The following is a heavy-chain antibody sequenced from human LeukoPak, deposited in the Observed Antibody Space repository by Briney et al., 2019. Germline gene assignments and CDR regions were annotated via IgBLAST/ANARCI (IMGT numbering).Heavy chain of an antibody. Sequence: SETLSLTCTVSGGSISTITYYWGWIRQPPGKGLEWVGHMYYRGNTFYNPSLKSRVTMSVDTSKNQFSLKLSSVTAADTAVYYCARDKYYYDSSGSIRFDYWGQGTLVTVSS. CDR3: ARDKYYYDSSGSIRFDY. J-gene: IGHJ4*02. D-gene: IGHD3-22*01. CDR1: GGSISTITYY. V-gene: IGHV4-39*07. CDR2: MYYRGNT.